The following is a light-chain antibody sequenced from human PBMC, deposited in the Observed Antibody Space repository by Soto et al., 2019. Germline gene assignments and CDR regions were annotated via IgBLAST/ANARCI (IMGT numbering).Light chain of an antibody. CDR2: AAS. CDR3: QQSYSTPIT. Sequence: DIVLTQSPESLAVSLGEAATINCKSIQSVLYSPDNKNYVNWYQQKPGKDPKLRSDAASSLQSGVPSRFSGMGSGTDFTLTSSSLQPEEFATYYCQQSYSTPITFGQGTRLEIK. CDR1: QSVLYSPDNKNY. J-gene: IGKJ5*01. V-gene: IGKV1-39*01.